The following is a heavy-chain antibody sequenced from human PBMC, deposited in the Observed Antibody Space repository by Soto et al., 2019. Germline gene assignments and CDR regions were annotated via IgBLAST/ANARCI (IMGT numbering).Heavy chain of an antibody. V-gene: IGHV1-18*04. CDR2: INAYNGNT. CDR3: AILQIVGATYTFDY. D-gene: IGHD2-21*01. J-gene: IGHJ4*02. CDR1: GYTFTSYG. Sequence: GASVKVSCKASGYTFTSYGVSWVRQAPGQGLEWMGWINAYNGNTHYAQKFQGRVTMTTDTSTSTAYMELRSLTSDDTAVYHCAILQIVGATYTFDYWGQGTQVTV.